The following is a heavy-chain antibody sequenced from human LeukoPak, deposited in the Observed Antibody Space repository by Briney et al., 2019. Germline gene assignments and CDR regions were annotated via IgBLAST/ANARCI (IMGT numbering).Heavy chain of an antibody. CDR1: GFTFTNYA. CDR2: ISGSGGST. Sequence: PGGSLRLSCAASGFTFTNYAMSWVRQAPGKGLEWVSAISGSGGSTYYADSVKGRFTISRDNSKNTLYLQMNSLRAEDTAVYYCARDRWDGSGSYFDSWGQGTLVTVSS. J-gene: IGHJ5*01. CDR3: ARDRWDGSGSYFDS. D-gene: IGHD3-10*01. V-gene: IGHV3-23*01.